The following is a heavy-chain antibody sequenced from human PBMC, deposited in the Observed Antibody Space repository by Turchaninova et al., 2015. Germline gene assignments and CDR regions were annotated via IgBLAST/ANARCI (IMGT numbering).Heavy chain of an antibody. J-gene: IGHJ4*02. CDR3: ARARGYSGYVGYFDY. CDR2: ISNSGRTT. V-gene: IGHV3-11*01. Sequence: GKPGGSLRLSCAASGFPFSDHYMSWIRQAPGKGLEWVSYISNSGRTTYYAASVKGRFTISRDNAKNSVYLEMNSLRAEDTAVYYCARARGYSGYVGYFDYWGQGTLVTVSS. D-gene: IGHD5-12*01. CDR1: GFPFSDHY.